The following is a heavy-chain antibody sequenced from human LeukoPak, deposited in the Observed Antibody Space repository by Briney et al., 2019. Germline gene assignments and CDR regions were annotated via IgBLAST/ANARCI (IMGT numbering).Heavy chain of an antibody. J-gene: IGHJ6*03. V-gene: IGHV4-34*01. CDR1: GGSFSGYY. D-gene: IGHD6-13*01. CDR2: INHSGST. CDR3: ARGSSWYYYYYMDV. Sequence: PSETLSLTCAVYGGSFSGYYWSWIRQPPGKGLEWIGEINHSGSTNYNPSLKSRVTISVDTSKNQFSLKLSSVTAADTAVYYCARGSSWYYYYYMDVWGKGTTVTVSS.